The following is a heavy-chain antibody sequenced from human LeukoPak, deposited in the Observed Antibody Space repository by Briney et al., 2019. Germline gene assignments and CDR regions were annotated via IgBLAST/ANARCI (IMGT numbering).Heavy chain of an antibody. CDR1: GYTFTGYY. CDR2: INPNSGGT. J-gene: IGHJ4*02. V-gene: IGHV1-2*02. Sequence: ASVKVSCKASGYTFTGYYMHWVQQAPGPGPEKMRWINPNSGGTNYAQKFRGRVTMTWDTSISTAYMELSRLRSDDTAVYYCAREPSGSGSYDYWGQGTLATVSS. D-gene: IGHD3-10*01. CDR3: AREPSGSGSYDY.